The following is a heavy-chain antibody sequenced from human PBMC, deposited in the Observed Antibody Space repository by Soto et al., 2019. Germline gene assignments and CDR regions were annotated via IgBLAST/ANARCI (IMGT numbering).Heavy chain of an antibody. CDR1: GGSISSSSYY. Sequence: SETLSLTCTVSGGSISSSSYYWGWIRQPPGKGLEWIGNIYYSGSHNYNPSLKSRVTISVDTSKNSFSLRLTSVTATDTAVYYCARRHSIVPTGIFDTITFFGYWGQGVLVTVSS. D-gene: IGHD2-2*01. CDR2: IYYSGSH. V-gene: IGHV4-39*02. CDR3: ARRHSIVPTGIFDTITFFGY. J-gene: IGHJ4*02.